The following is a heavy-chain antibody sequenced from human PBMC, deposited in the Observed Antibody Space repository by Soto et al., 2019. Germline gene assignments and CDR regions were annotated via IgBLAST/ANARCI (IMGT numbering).Heavy chain of an antibody. Sequence: ASVKVSCKVSGYTLTELSMHWVRQAPGKGLEWMGGFDPEDGETIYAQKFQGRVTMTEDTSTDTAYMGLSSLRSEDTAVYYCATDGRTYCGGDCYLAIGFWGQGTLVTVSS. CDR3: ATDGRTYCGGDCYLAIGF. CDR1: GYTLTELS. V-gene: IGHV1-24*01. D-gene: IGHD2-21*02. CDR2: FDPEDGET. J-gene: IGHJ4*02.